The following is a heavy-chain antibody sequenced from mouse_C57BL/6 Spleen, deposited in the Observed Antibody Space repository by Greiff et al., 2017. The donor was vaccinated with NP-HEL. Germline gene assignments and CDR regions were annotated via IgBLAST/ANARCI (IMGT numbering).Heavy chain of an antibody. CDR2: LNPSTGGT. CDR1: GYSFTGYY. D-gene: IGHD2-4*01. Sequence: EVQLQQSGPELVKPGASVKISCKASGYSFTGYYMNWVKPSPDKSLEWIGELNPSTGGTTYNPKFKAKATLTVDKSSSTAYMQLKSLTSEDSAVYYCARCPYDDDEDYLDYWGQGTTLTVSS. CDR3: ARCPYDDDEDYLDY. V-gene: IGHV1-42*01. J-gene: IGHJ2*01.